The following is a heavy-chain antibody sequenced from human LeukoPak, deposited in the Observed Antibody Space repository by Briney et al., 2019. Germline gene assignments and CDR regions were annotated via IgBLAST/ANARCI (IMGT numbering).Heavy chain of an antibody. Sequence: PSETLSLTCAVYGGSFSGYYWSWIRQPPGKGLEWIGEINHSGSTNYNPSLKSRVTISVDTSKNQFSLMLSSVTAADTAVYYCARLYDYGEICFDYWGQGTLVTVSS. V-gene: IGHV4-34*01. J-gene: IGHJ4*02. CDR3: ARLYDYGEICFDY. D-gene: IGHD3-16*01. CDR2: INHSGST. CDR1: GGSFSGYY.